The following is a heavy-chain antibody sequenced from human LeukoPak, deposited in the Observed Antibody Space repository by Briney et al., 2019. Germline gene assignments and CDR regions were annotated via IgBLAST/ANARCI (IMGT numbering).Heavy chain of an antibody. D-gene: IGHD2-2*01. CDR2: INHSGST. Sequence: SETLSLTCAVYGGSFSGYYWSWIRQPPGKGLELIGEINHSGSTNYNPSLKSRVTISVDTSKNQFSLQLSSVTAADTAVYYCARRIVVVPAAGRFDYWGQGTLVTVSS. CDR1: GGSFSGYY. CDR3: ARRIVVVPAAGRFDY. V-gene: IGHV4-34*01. J-gene: IGHJ4*02.